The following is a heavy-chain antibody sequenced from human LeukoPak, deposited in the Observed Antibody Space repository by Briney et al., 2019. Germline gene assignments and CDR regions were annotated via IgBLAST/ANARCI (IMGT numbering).Heavy chain of an antibody. V-gene: IGHV3-21*01. CDR2: ISSSSSYI. CDR1: GFPFSTYW. CDR3: ARSQSGSYSDY. D-gene: IGHD1-26*01. Sequence: PGGSLRLSCAASGFPFSTYWMHWVRQAPGKGLEWVSSISSSSSYIYYADSVKGRFTISRDNAKNSLYLQMNSLRAEDTAVYYCARSQSGSYSDYWGQGTLVTVSS. J-gene: IGHJ4*02.